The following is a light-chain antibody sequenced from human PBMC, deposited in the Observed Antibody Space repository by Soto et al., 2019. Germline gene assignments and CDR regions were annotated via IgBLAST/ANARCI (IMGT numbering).Light chain of an antibody. Sequence: IVLTQSPATLSLSPGERATLSCTASQHVTTTYIAWYQQKFGQAPRLLIYGASTRATGTPDRLTGGGFGTDFTRTISRVEPEDFAVYLCQQYDSSFTFGGGTKVEMK. CDR1: QHVTTTY. J-gene: IGKJ4*01. CDR2: GAS. V-gene: IGKV3-20*01. CDR3: QQYDSSFT.